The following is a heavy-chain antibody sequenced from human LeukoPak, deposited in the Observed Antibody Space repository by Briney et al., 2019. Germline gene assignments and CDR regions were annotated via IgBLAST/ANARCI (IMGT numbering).Heavy chain of an antibody. CDR3: AKDYCSSTSCYNFDY. J-gene: IGHJ4*02. Sequence: GGSLRLSCAASGFTFNTYAMHWVRQAPGKGLEWVAVISYDGSNKYYADSVKGRFTISRDNSKNTLYLQMNSLRAEDTAVYYCAKDYCSSTSCYNFDYWGQGTLVTVSS. V-gene: IGHV3-30*04. D-gene: IGHD2-2*01. CDR2: ISYDGSNK. CDR1: GFTFNTYA.